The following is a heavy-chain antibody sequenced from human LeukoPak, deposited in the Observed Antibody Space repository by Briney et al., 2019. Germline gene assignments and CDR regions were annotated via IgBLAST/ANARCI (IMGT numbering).Heavy chain of an antibody. CDR1: GFTFSSYS. CDR3: ARVTMVRGFNPFDY. J-gene: IGHJ4*02. CDR2: ISSSSSYI. D-gene: IGHD3-10*01. Sequence: NPGGSLRLSCAASGFTFSSYSMNWVRQAPGKGLEWVSSISSSSSYIYYADSVKGRFTISRDNAKNSLYLQMNSLRAEDTAVYYCARVTMVRGFNPFDYWGQGTLVTVSS. V-gene: IGHV3-21*01.